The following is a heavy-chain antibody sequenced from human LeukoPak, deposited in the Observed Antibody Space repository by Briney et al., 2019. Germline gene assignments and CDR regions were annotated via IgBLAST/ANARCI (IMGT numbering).Heavy chain of an antibody. Sequence: PSETLSLTCTVSGGSISSYYWSWIRQPAGKGLEWIGRIYTSGSTNYNPSLKSRVTMSVDTSKNQFSLKLSSVTAADTAVYYCARDFAPIVVVPAALYWYFDLWGRGTLVTVSS. CDR3: ARDFAPIVVVPAALYWYFDL. D-gene: IGHD2-2*01. CDR2: IYTSGST. J-gene: IGHJ2*01. V-gene: IGHV4-4*07. CDR1: GGSISSYY.